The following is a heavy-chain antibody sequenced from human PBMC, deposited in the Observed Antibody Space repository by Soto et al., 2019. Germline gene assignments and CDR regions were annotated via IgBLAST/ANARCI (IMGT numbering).Heavy chain of an antibody. CDR2: ISGYDGRT. D-gene: IGHD2-21*02. CDR3: AREGDVPYYYYGMDV. V-gene: IGHV1-18*01. CDR1: GYTFTRYG. J-gene: IGHJ6*01. Sequence: QVHLVQSGAEVKKPGASVKVSCKTSGYTFTRYGISWVRQAPGQGLEWMGWISGYDGRTNLAQKVQDRVTMTTDTSTSTVYMELRSLSYDDTAVYYCAREGDVPYYYYGMDVWGQGTTVTVSS.